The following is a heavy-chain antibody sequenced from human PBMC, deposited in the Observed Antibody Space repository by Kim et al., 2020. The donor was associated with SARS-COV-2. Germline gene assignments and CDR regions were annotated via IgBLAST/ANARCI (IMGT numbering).Heavy chain of an antibody. D-gene: IGHD2-21*01. CDR1: GFTFGNHA. CDR2: ISGNTLTT. CDR3: AKRSLIATTSVGVYYFDY. V-gene: IGHV3-23*01. J-gene: IGHJ4*02. Sequence: GGSLRLSCVASGFTFGNHAMTWVRQAPGKGLEWVSSISGNTLTTHYADSVKGRFTISRDNSKNTVYLQANSLRVDDTAIYYCAKRSLIATTSVGVYYFDYWGQGTRIAVSP.